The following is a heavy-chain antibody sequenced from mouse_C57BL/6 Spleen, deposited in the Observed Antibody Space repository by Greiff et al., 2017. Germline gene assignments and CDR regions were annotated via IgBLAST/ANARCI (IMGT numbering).Heavy chain of an antibody. Sequence: VKLQESGPGLVQPSQSLSITCTVSGFSLTSYGVHWVRQSPGKGLEWLGVIWRGGSTDYNAAFMSRLSITKDNSKSQVFFKMNSLQADDTAIFYYAKTGGTTEYYALDYWGQGTSVTVSS. CDR3: AKTGGTTEYYALDY. CDR2: IWRGGST. V-gene: IGHV2-5*01. CDR1: GFSLTSYG. D-gene: IGHD1-1*01. J-gene: IGHJ4*01.